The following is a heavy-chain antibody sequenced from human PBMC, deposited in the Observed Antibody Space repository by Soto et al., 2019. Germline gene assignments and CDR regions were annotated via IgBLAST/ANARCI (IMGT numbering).Heavy chain of an antibody. CDR3: ARDSDTAMVWGYYYYMDV. Sequence: PGGSLRLSCAASGFTFSSYWMSWVRQAPGKGLEWVASIKQDGSEKYYVDSVKGRFTISRDNAKNSLYLQMNSLRAEDTAVYYCARDSDTAMVWGYYYYMDVWGKGTTVTVSS. CDR1: GFTFSSYW. J-gene: IGHJ6*03. V-gene: IGHV3-7*01. D-gene: IGHD5-18*01. CDR2: IKQDGSEK.